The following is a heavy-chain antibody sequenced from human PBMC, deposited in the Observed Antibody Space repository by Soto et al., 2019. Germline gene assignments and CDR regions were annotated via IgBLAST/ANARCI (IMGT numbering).Heavy chain of an antibody. J-gene: IGHJ6*02. CDR2: IYWVDDK. Sequence: QITLKESGPTLVRPTQTLTLTCTFSGFSLTTSAVGVAWIRLPPGKALEWLAVIYWVDDKRYSPFLRNRLTITKDTSKNQVVLSMTNMDPGDTATYYCARSRGEYFAYQGPYFAYYGLDVWGQGTTVTVS. D-gene: IGHD3-9*01. CDR3: ARSRGEYFAYQGPYFAYYGLDV. V-gene: IGHV2-5*02. CDR1: GFSLTTSAVG.